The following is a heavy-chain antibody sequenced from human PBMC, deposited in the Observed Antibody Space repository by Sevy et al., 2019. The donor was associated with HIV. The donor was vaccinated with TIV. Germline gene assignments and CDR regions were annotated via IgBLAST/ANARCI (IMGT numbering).Heavy chain of an antibody. CDR3: ARTPGLGEQDAFDI. V-gene: IGHV3-74*01. J-gene: IGHJ3*02. D-gene: IGHD3-16*01. CDR2: INSDGSST. Sequence: GGSLRLSCAASGFTFSSYWMHWVRQAPGKGLVWVSRINSDGSSTSYADSVKGRFTISRDNAKNTLYLQMNSLRAEDTAVYYCARTPGLGEQDAFDIWGQGTMVPVSS. CDR1: GFTFSSYW.